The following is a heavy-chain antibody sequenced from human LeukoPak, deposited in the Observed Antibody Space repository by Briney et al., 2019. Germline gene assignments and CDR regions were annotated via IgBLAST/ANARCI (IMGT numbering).Heavy chain of an antibody. J-gene: IGHJ4*02. CDR3: AKNSGYGAAFDY. CDR1: GGSISSSNW. D-gene: IGHD5-12*01. V-gene: IGHV4-4*02. Sequence: SETLSLTCAVSGGSISSSNWWSWVRQPPGKGLEWIGEIYHSGRTNYNPSLNSRVTISVDKSKNQFSLRLSSVTAADTAVYYCAKNSGYGAAFDYWGQGTLVTVSS. CDR2: IYHSGRT.